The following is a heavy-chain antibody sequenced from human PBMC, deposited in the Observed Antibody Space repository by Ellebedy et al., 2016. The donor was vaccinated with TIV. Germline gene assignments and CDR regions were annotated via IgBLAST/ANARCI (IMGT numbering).Heavy chain of an antibody. CDR1: GFTVSSNY. V-gene: IGHV3-66*01. D-gene: IGHD5-18*01. CDR3: ARDRGYSYGLWAFDI. J-gene: IGHJ3*02. CDR2: IYSGGST. Sequence: GGSLRLSCAASGFTVSSNYMSWVRQAPGKGLEWVSVIYSGGSTYYADSLKCRFTISSDNSKNTLYLQMNSLRAEDTAVYYCARDRGYSYGLWAFDIWGQGTVVTVSS.